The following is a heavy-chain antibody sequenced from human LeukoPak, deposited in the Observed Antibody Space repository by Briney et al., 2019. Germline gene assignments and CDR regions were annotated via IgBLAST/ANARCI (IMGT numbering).Heavy chain of an antibody. J-gene: IGHJ5*02. CDR2: ISSHGGST. CDR1: GFTFSSYS. Sequence: PGGSLRLSCAASGFTFSSYSMHWVRQALGKGLEYVSAISSHGGSTYYANSVKGRFTISRDNSKNTLYLQMGSLRAEDMAVYYCARVARGTGLDPWGQGTLVTVSS. V-gene: IGHV3-64*01. CDR3: ARVARGTGLDP. D-gene: IGHD1-1*01.